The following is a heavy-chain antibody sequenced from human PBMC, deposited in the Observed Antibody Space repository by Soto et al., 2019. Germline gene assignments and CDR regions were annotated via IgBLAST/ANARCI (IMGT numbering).Heavy chain of an antibody. J-gene: IGHJ4*01. D-gene: IGHD3-16*02. CDR1: GFSFNSNG. Sequence: GGSLRVSCLLTGFSFNSNGVRWVRQPPEKGQKWVSRINAGWTSISYADSVKGRFTISRDNAKNTLYLKMDGMRVDDTAVYYCARAASYRFDYRGLGTLVIVSS. CDR3: ARAASYRFDY. CDR2: INAGWTSI. V-gene: IGHV3-74*01.